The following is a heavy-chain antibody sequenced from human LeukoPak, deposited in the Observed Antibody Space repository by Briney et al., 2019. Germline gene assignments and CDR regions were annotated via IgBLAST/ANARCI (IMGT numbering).Heavy chain of an antibody. Sequence: SETLSLTSTVPGASISSSFGSWIRQPPGKGLDWIGYVYYSGSTNYNPSLKSRVTISVDTSKNQFSLKLSSVTAADTAVYYCARIKRLATNWFDPWGQGTLVTVSS. V-gene: IGHV4-59*01. J-gene: IGHJ5*02. CDR3: ARIKRLATNWFDP. CDR1: GASISSSF. CDR2: VYYSGST.